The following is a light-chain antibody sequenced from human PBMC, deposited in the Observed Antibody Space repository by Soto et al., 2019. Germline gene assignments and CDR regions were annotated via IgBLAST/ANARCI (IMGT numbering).Light chain of an antibody. CDR3: QQYANSIT. V-gene: IGKV3-20*01. CDR1: QSVSSNN. J-gene: IGKJ5*01. CDR2: GAS. Sequence: EIVLTQSPGTLSLSPGERATLSCRASQSVSSNNLAWYHQKPGQPPRLLIYGASSRATGIPDRFSGSGSGTDFTLTISRLEPEDFAVYYCQQYANSITFGQGTRLEIE.